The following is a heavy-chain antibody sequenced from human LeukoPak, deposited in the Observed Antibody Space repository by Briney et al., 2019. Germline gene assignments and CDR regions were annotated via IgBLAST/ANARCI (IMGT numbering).Heavy chain of an antibody. CDR2: ISGSGGST. CDR3: ANQQWLVPNWFDP. V-gene: IGHV3-23*01. J-gene: IGHJ5*02. CDR1: GYTFSSYA. Sequence: GGSLRLSCAASGYTFSSYAMSWVRQAPGKGLEWVSAISGSGGSTYYADSVKGRFTISRDNSKNTLYLQMNSLRAEDTAVYYCANQQWLVPNWFDPWGQGTLVTVSS. D-gene: IGHD6-19*01.